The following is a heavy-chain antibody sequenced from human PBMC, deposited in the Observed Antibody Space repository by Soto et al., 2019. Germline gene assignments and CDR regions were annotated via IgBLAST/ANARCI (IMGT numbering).Heavy chain of an antibody. Sequence: GAGVKVSCKASGYTFSEFDINWLRQASGQGREWMGWMNDKSGDTFFAQRFQGKFNMTWDTSLSTAYMEVGSLTSDDTAMYYCARGNPFNYAGFDVWGQGTTVTVSS. CDR3: ARGNPFNYAGFDV. CDR1: GYTFSEFD. J-gene: IGHJ6*02. V-gene: IGHV1-8*01. D-gene: IGHD3-16*01. CDR2: MNDKSGDT.